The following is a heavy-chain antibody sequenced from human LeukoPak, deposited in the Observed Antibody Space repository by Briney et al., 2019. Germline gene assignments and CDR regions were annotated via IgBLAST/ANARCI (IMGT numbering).Heavy chain of an antibody. Sequence: GGSLRLSCAASGFTFSNAWMSWVRQAPGKGLEWVGRIKSKTDGGTTDYAAPVKGRFTISRDDSKNTLYLQMNSLKTEDTAVYYCTTVPTYDILTGYRNNWFDPWGQGTLVTVSS. CDR2: IKSKTDGGTT. D-gene: IGHD3-9*01. CDR3: TTVPTYDILTGYRNNWFDP. CDR1: GFTFSNAW. J-gene: IGHJ5*02. V-gene: IGHV3-15*01.